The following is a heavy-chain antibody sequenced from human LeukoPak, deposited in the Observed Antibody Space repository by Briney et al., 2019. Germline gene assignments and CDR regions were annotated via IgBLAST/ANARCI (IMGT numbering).Heavy chain of an antibody. CDR3: ARSQARLSWFDP. CDR1: GGSFSGYY. J-gene: IGHJ5*02. CDR2: IYYSGST. D-gene: IGHD6-19*01. V-gene: IGHV4-38-2*01. Sequence: SETLSLTCAVYGGSFSGYYWGWIRQPPGKGLEWIGSIYYSGSTYYNPSLKSRVTISVDTSKNQFSLKLRSVTAADTAVYYCARSQARLSWFDPWGQGILVTVSS.